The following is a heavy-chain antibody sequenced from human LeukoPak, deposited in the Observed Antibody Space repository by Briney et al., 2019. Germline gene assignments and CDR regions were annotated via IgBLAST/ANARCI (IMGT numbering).Heavy chain of an antibody. CDR2: ITSSGSRI. J-gene: IGHJ4*02. Sequence: GGSLRLSCAASGFTFSGYEMNWVRQAPGKGLEWVSYITSSGSRIFYADSVKGRFTISRDNAKNSLYLQMNSLRADDTAVYYCARVRGVSLDYWGQGTLVTVSS. V-gene: IGHV3-48*03. CDR3: ARVRGVSLDY. D-gene: IGHD3-10*01. CDR1: GFTFSGYE.